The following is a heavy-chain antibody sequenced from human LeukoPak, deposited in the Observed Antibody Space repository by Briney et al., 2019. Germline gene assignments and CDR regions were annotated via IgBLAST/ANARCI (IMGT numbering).Heavy chain of an antibody. CDR3: AKAFQSRGYYLWAPFDY. J-gene: IGHJ4*02. CDR1: GFTFSSYG. CDR2: ISYDGSNE. Sequence: GSLRLSCAASGFTFSSYGMHWVRQAPGKGLEWVAVISYDGSNEYYADSVKGRLTISRDNSKSTLYLQMNSLRAEDTAMYYCAKAFQSRGYYLWAPFDYWGQGTLVTVSS. V-gene: IGHV3-30*18. D-gene: IGHD3-22*01.